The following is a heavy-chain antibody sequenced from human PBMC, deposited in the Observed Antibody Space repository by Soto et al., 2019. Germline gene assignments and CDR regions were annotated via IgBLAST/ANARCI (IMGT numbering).Heavy chain of an antibody. CDR3: ARGFRNNWNVVFDY. V-gene: IGHV4-34*01. J-gene: IGHJ4*02. CDR1: GGSFSGYY. CDR2: INHSGST. D-gene: IGHD1-20*01. Sequence: SETLSLTCAVYGGSFSGYYWSWIRQPPGKGLEWIGEINHSGSTNYNPSLKSRVTISVDTSKNQFSLKLSSVTAADTAVYYCARGFRNNWNVVFDYWGQGTLVTVSS.